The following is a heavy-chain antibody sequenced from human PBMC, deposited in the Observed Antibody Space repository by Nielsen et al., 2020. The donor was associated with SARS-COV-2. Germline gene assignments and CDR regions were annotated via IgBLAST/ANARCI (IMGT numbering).Heavy chain of an antibody. CDR1: GFTFSSYG. V-gene: IGHV3-33*01. CDR3: ARDRGITMVRGVSWYFDL. Sequence: GGSLRLSCAASGFTFSSYGMHWVRQAPGKGLEWVAVIWYDGSNKYYADSVKGRFTISRDNSKNTLYLQMNSLRAEDTAVYYCARDRGITMVRGVSWYFDLWGRGTLVTVSS. J-gene: IGHJ2*01. D-gene: IGHD3-10*01. CDR2: IWYDGSNK.